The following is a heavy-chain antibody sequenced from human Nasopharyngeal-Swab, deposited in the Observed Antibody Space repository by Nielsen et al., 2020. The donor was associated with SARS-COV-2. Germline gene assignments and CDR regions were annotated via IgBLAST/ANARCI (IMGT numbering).Heavy chain of an antibody. CDR1: GFTFRNYA. D-gene: IGHD1-26*01. CDR2: IRSKTYGGAP. J-gene: IGHJ3*02. CDR3: ARSVGSFYGQGAFDI. V-gene: IGHV3-49*01. Sequence: GESLKISCKGSGFTFRNYALSWFRQAPGKGLEWVGFIRSKTYGGAPEYAASVKGRFTISRDGAESIAYLQMNSLETEDTGVYYCARSVGSFYGQGAFDIWGQGTMVTVSS.